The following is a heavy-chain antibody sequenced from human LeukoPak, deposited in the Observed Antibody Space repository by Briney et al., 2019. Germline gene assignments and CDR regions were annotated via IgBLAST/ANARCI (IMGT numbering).Heavy chain of an antibody. CDR3: ATRRYYYDSSGYYFDY. Sequence: GGSLRLSCAASGFSFDNYAMTWVRQAPGKGLEWVSGISYGGGHNTYYADSVKGRFTISRDNSKKTLYLQMNSLRAEDTAVYYCATRRYYYDSSGYYFDYWGQGTLVTVSS. CDR2: ISYGGGHNT. V-gene: IGHV3-23*01. D-gene: IGHD3-22*01. J-gene: IGHJ4*02. CDR1: GFSFDNYA.